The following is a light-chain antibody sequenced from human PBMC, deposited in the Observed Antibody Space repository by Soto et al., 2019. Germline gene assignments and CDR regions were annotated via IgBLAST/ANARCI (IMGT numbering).Light chain of an antibody. CDR1: QTISTS. J-gene: IGKJ5*01. CDR2: CAS. CDR3: LQRSSWPT. Sequence: EIVLTQSPATLSFSPGDRATLSCRASQTISTSLAWYQQKPGQAPRLLIYCASNRATGVPGRFQGGGSGTDFPLTISNREPEDSAVYFCLQRSSWPTFGQGTRLETK. V-gene: IGKV3-11*01.